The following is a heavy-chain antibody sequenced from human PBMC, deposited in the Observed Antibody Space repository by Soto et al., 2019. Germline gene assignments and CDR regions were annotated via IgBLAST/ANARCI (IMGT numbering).Heavy chain of an antibody. CDR2: IYYSGST. D-gene: IGHD2-21*01. J-gene: IGHJ4*02. CDR1: GGSISSGGYY. Sequence: PSETLSLTCTVSGGSISSGGYYWSWIRQHPGKGLEWIGYIYYSGSTYYNPSLKSRVTISVDTSKNQFSLKLSSVTAADTAVYYCARVLSGGELYFDYWGQGTLVTVSS. V-gene: IGHV4-31*03. CDR3: ARVLSGGELYFDY.